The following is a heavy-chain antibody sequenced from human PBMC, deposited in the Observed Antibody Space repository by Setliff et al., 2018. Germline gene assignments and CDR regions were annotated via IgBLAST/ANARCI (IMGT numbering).Heavy chain of an antibody. V-gene: IGHV1-8*01. D-gene: IGHD1-1*01. CDR3: AIDYGPTGTPYH. Sequence: GASVKVSCKASGYTFNTYEINWVRQAPGQGLEVMGWVTPNGGSAVYSQKFQGRVTMTASTSTDTSYMEMSSLRFEDTAVYYCAIDYGPTGTPYHWGQGTPVTVSS. CDR2: VTPNGGSA. CDR1: GYTFNTYE. J-gene: IGHJ4*02.